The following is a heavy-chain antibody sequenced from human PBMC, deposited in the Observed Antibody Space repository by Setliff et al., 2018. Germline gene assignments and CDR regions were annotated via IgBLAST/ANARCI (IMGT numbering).Heavy chain of an antibody. Sequence: ASVKVSCKASGYTFINYDINWVRQATGQGLEWMGWMNPNSGNTGYAQKFQGRVTMTRNTSISTAYMELSSLRSDDTAVYYCARGRGPDIVVTIPGDYWGQGTQVTVSS. V-gene: IGHV1-8*01. CDR2: MNPNSGNT. J-gene: IGHJ4*02. D-gene: IGHD2-15*01. CDR1: GYTFINYD. CDR3: ARGRGPDIVVTIPGDY.